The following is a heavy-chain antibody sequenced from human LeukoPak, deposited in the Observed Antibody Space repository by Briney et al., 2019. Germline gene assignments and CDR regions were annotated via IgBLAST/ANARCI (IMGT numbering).Heavy chain of an antibody. CDR2: ISGSGGST. Sequence: GGSLRLSCAASGFTFSSYAMSWVRQAPGKGLEWVSAISGSGGSTYYADSVKGRFTISRDNSKNTLYLQMNSLRAEDTAVYYCAKWPGVLASSSTAVTPDRSDYWGQGTLVTVSS. D-gene: IGHD6-13*01. CDR3: AKWPGVLASSSTAVTPDRSDY. J-gene: IGHJ4*02. CDR1: GFTFSSYA. V-gene: IGHV3-23*01.